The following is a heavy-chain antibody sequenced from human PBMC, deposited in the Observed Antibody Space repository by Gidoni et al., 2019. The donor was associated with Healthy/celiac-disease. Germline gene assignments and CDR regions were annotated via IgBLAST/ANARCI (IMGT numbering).Heavy chain of an antibody. D-gene: IGHD2-15*01. CDR3: ARGDGYCSGGSCFDY. J-gene: IGHJ4*02. Sequence: GLEWIGRIYTSGSTNYNPPLKSRVTISVDTSKNQFSLKLSSVTAADTAVYYCARGDGYCSGGSCFDYWGQGTLVTVSS. V-gene: IGHV4-61*02. CDR2: IYTSGST.